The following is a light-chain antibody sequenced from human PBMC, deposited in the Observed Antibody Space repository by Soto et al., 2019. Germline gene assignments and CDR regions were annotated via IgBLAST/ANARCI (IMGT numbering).Light chain of an antibody. V-gene: IGKV3-20*01. CDR2: GAS. CDR3: QQYGSSPPLT. J-gene: IGKJ4*01. Sequence: EIVLMQSPGTLSLSRGERATLSSRASQSVSNNYVAWYQQKPGQAPRLLIAGASSRATGIPDRFSGSGSGTDFTLTISRLEPEDFAVYYCQQYGSSPPLTFGGGTKVEIK. CDR1: QSVSNNY.